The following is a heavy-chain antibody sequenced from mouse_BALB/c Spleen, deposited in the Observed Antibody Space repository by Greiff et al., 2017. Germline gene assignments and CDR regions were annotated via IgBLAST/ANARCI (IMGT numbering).Heavy chain of an antibody. V-gene: IGHV5-9-3*01. CDR3: ARGDYFDY. CDR2: ISSGGSYT. Sequence: EVQLVESGGGLVKPGGSLKLSCAASGFTFSSYAMSWVRQTPEKRLEWVATISSGGSYTYYPDSVKGRFTISRDNAKNTLYLQMSSLRSEDTAMYYCARGDYFDYWGQGTTLTVSS. J-gene: IGHJ2*01. CDR1: GFTFSSYA.